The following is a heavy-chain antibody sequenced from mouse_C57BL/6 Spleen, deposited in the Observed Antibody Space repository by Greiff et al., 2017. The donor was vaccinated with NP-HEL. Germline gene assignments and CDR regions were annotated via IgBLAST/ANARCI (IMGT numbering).Heavy chain of an antibody. Sequence: EVHLVESGGGLVKPGGSLKLSCAASGFTFSSYAMSWVRQTPEQRLEWVATISDGGSYTYYPDTVKGRFTISRDNAKNNQYLQMSHLKSEDTAMYYCARDLKRGYFDYWGQGTTLTVSS. V-gene: IGHV5-4*01. CDR3: ARDLKRGYFDY. CDR1: GFTFSSYA. CDR2: ISDGGSYT. J-gene: IGHJ2*01.